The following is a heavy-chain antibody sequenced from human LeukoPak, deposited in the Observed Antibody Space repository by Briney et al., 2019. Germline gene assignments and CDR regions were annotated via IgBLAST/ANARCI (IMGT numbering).Heavy chain of an antibody. CDR2: ISGSGGTT. J-gene: IGHJ4*02. D-gene: IGHD3-22*01. Sequence: GGSLRLSCAASGFTFSGYGMNWVRQAPGKGLEWVSGISGSGGTTYYADSVKGRFTISRDNSKNSLSLQVSSLRAEDTAVYYCAKTYGYYSDWGQGTLVTVSS. CDR1: GFTFSGYG. V-gene: IGHV3-23*01. CDR3: AKTYGYYSD.